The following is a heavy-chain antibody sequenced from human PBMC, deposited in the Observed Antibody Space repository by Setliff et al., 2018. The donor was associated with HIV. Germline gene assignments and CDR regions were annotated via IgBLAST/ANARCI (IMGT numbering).Heavy chain of an antibody. J-gene: IGHJ5*02. V-gene: IGHV4-59*01. CDR1: GASISSDS. D-gene: IGHD3-16*01. CDR2: ILNREIT. Sequence: PSETLSLTCTVSGASISSDSWSWIRQSPGKGLEWIGFILNREITNYNPSLQSRVSISMDTSKNQFSLKLHSVTAADTATYHCAKGGASSHWLGTWGQGTLVTVSS. CDR3: AKGGASSHWLGT.